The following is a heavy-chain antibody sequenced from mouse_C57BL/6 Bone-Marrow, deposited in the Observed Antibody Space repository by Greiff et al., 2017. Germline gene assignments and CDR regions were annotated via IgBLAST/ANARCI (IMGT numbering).Heavy chain of an antibody. CDR3: TTFCYSNWFAY. D-gene: IGHD2-5*01. J-gene: IGHJ3*01. V-gene: IGHV14-4*01. CDR2: IDPENGDT. Sequence: EVQLQQSGAELVRPGASVKLSCTASGFNIKDDYMHWVKQRPEQGLEWIGWIDPENGDTEYASKFQGKATITADTASNTAYLQLSSLTSEDTAVYYCTTFCYSNWFAYWGQGTLVTVSA. CDR1: GFNIKDDY.